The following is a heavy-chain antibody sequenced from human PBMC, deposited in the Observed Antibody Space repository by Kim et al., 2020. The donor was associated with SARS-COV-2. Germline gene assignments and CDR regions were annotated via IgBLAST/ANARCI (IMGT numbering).Heavy chain of an antibody. CDR3: ASSYGDSGYFDY. J-gene: IGHJ4*02. D-gene: IGHD4-17*01. V-gene: IGHV4-61*05. Sequence: PSLKSRVTISVDKSKNQFSLKRSSVTAADTAVYYCASSYGDSGYFDYWGQGTLVTVSS.